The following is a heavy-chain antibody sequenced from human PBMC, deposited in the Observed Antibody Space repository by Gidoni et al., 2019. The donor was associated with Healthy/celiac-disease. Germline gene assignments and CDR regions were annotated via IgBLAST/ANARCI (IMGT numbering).Heavy chain of an antibody. J-gene: IGHJ4*02. V-gene: IGHV3-15*01. Sequence: EVQLVESGGGLVKPGGSLRLSCAASGFTFSNAWMSWVRQAPGKGPEWVGRIKSKTDGGTTDYAAPVKGRFTISRDDSKNTLYLQMNNLKTEDTAVYYCTTGPMIVVVMITEFDYWGQGTLVTVSS. CDR3: TTGPMIVVVMITEFDY. CDR1: GFTFSNAW. D-gene: IGHD3-22*01. CDR2: IKSKTDGGTT.